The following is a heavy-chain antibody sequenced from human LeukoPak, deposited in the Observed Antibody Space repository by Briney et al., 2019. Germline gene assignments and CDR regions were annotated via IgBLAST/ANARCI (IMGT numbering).Heavy chain of an antibody. J-gene: IGHJ4*01. CDR3: AKGIYSSGWSYFDY. CDR2: INGDGGSR. CDR1: GFTFSTYW. D-gene: IGHD6-19*01. Sequence: GGSLRLSCAASGFTFSTYWMHWVRQAPGKGLVWVSRINGDGGSRNYADSVKGRFTISRDSAKNTLYLQMSSLRVEDTAVYYCAKGIYSSGWSYFDYWGHGTLVTVSS. V-gene: IGHV3-74*01.